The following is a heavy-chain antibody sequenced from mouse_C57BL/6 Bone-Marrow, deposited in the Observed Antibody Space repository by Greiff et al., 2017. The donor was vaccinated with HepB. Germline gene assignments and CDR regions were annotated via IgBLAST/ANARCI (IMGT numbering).Heavy chain of an antibody. D-gene: IGHD2-2*01. J-gene: IGHJ4*01. V-gene: IGHV3-6*01. CDR3: ARDGTTMVTTRYYYAMDY. CDR1: GYSITSGYY. CDR2: ISYDGSN. Sequence: EVKLMESGPGLVKPSQSLSLTCSVTGYSITSGYYWNWIRQFPGNKLEWMGYISYDGSNNYNPSLKNRISITRDTSKNQFFLKLNSVTTEDTATYYCARDGTTMVTTRYYYAMDYWGQGTSVTVSS.